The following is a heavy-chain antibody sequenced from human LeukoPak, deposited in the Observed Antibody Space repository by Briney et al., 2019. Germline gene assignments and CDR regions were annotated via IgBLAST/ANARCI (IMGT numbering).Heavy chain of an antibody. CDR3: ARVLGCTSTRCYTSNHYFFFMDV. D-gene: IGHD2-2*01. V-gene: IGHV3-23*01. CDR2: INDNGSTR. J-gene: IGHJ6*03. CDR1: GFTFSSYA. Sequence: AGGSLRLSCGASGFTFSSYAMSWVRQAPGKGLEWVSGINDNGSTRFYAASVKGRFTSSRDNPKNTLYLQMNGLRVEDTAVYYCARVLGCTSTRCYTSNHYFFFMDVWGKGTTVIVSS.